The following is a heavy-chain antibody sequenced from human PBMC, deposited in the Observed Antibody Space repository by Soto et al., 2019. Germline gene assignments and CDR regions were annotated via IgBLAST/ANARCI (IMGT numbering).Heavy chain of an antibody. CDR2: IYYSGST. Sequence: SEILSLTCTVSVGSISSYYWSWIRQPPGKGLEWIGYIYYSGSTNYNPSLKSRVTISVDTSKNQFSLKLSSVTAADTAVYYCARPHGGSSGWDNWFDPWGQGTLVTAPQ. CDR1: VGSISSYY. V-gene: IGHV4-59*01. CDR3: ARPHGGSSGWDNWFDP. D-gene: IGHD6-25*01. J-gene: IGHJ5*02.